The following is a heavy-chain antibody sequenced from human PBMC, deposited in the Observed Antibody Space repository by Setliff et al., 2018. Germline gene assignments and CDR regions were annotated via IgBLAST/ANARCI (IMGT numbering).Heavy chain of an antibody. V-gene: IGHV4-59*01. J-gene: IGHJ4*02. CDR2: VYYSGAA. Sequence: SETLSLTCTVSGGSFSTYYWSRIRQAPGKGLEWIGHVYYSGAANYNPSLKSRVTVSVDTSKNQFSLRLISVTAADTAVYYCARGGTFRYFDYWGQGTPVTVS. CDR1: GGSFSTYY. CDR3: ARGGTFRYFDY. D-gene: IGHD5-12*01.